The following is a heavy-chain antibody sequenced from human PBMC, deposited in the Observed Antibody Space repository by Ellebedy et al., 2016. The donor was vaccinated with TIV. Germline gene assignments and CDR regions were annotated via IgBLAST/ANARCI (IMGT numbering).Heavy chain of an antibody. V-gene: IGHV3-23*01. CDR2: ISGSGGST. Sequence: ETLSLXXAVYGGSFSGYYWSWVRQAPGKGLEWVSAISGSGGSTYYADSVKGRFTISRDNSKNTLFLQMNSLRAEDTAVYYCAKGGTAMASYFDYWGQGTLVTVSS. D-gene: IGHD5-18*01. J-gene: IGHJ4*02. CDR1: GGSFSGYY. CDR3: AKGGTAMASYFDY.